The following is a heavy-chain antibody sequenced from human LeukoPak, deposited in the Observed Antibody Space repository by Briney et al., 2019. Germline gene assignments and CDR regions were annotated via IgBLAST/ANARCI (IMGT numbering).Heavy chain of an antibody. D-gene: IGHD3-22*01. CDR2: IYSGGST. CDR1: GFTVSSNY. J-gene: IGHJ4*02. Sequence: PGGSLRLSYAASGFTVSSNYMSWVRQAPGKGLEWVSVIYSGGSTYYADSVKGRFTISRDNSKNTLYLQMNSLRAEDTAVYYCASHPYYYDSSVGYFDYWGQGTLVTVSS. V-gene: IGHV3-53*01. CDR3: ASHPYYYDSSVGYFDY.